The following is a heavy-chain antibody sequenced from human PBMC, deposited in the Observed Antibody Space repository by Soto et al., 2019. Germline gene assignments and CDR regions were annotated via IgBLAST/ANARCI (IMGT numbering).Heavy chain of an antibody. D-gene: IGHD2-8*02. Sequence: QVQLVQSGAEVKKPGSSVTVSCKASGVIFKNYAFSWVRQAPGQGLEWMGGIIPMFGTTNSAQSFQDRVTITADESTITVYLELSSLRSDDTAIYYCARGIADIQTGGNWFDPWGQGTLVTVSS. CDR1: GVIFKNYA. CDR2: IIPMFGTT. V-gene: IGHV1-69*01. J-gene: IGHJ5*02. CDR3: ARGIADIQTGGNWFDP.